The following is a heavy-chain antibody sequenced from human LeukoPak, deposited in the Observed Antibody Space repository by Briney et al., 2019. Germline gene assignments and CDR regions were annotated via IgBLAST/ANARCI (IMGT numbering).Heavy chain of an antibody. D-gene: IGHD5-12*01. Sequence: GASVKVSCQASGYTFTTYGIGWVRQAPGQGLEWMGWISAYNGHTNYVQKLQGRVTMTTETSTSTAYMELRSLRSDDTAVYYCARDYSGYDPFRHWGQGTLVIVSS. CDR3: ARDYSGYDPFRH. CDR1: GYTFTTYG. V-gene: IGHV1-18*01. CDR2: ISAYNGHT. J-gene: IGHJ4*02.